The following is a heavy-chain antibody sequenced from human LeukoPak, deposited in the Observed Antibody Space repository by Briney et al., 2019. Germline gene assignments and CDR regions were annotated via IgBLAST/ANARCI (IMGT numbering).Heavy chain of an antibody. V-gene: IGHV3-21*01. CDR2: ISSSSSYI. J-gene: IGHJ4*02. Sequence: GGSLRLSCAASGFTFSSYSMNWVRQAPGKGLEWVSSISSSSSYIYYADSVKGRFTISRDNAKNSLYLQMNSLRAEDTAVYYCARVVSEAARLVWGQGTLVTVSS. CDR1: GFTFSSYS. CDR3: ARVVSEAARLV. D-gene: IGHD6-6*01.